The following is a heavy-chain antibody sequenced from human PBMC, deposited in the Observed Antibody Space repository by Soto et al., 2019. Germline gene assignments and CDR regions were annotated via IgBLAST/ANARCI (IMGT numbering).Heavy chain of an antibody. CDR3: ARQGSWPYYYYGLDV. CDR1: GYTFTTSG. V-gene: IGHV1-18*01. D-gene: IGHD1-26*01. CDR2: ISTYNGDT. J-gene: IGHJ6*02. Sequence: QVQLVQSGPEVRKPGASVKVSCEASGYTFTTSGISWVRQVPGQGLEWMGWISTYNGDTNSAQNFQGRVLMTADTSTGTAYLELISLKSDDTAVYYGARQGSWPYYYYGLDVWGQGTTVTVSS.